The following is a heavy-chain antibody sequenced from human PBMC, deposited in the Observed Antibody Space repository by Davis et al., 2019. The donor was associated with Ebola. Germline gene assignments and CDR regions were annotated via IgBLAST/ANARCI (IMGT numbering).Heavy chain of an antibody. CDR3: GRPDRSIRTTPGF. CDR1: GFTFSDYW. Sequence: HTGGSLRLSCAASGFTFSDYWMHWVRQVPGKGLEWVSRINSDGRSTSDADSVKGRFTISRDNAKNSLYLQMNSLRAEDSAVYYCGRPDRSIRTTPGFWGQGTLVAVSS. CDR2: INSDGRST. V-gene: IGHV3-74*01. D-gene: IGHD1/OR15-1a*01. J-gene: IGHJ4*02.